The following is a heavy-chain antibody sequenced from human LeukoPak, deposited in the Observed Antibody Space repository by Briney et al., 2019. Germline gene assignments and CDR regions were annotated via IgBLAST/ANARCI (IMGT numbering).Heavy chain of an antibody. CDR2: IWYDGSNK. CDR3: ARDHADDYYGSGSHFGMDV. V-gene: IGHV3-33*08. CDR1: GFTFSSYG. J-gene: IGHJ6*02. D-gene: IGHD3-10*01. Sequence: GGSLRLSCAASGFTFSSYGMHWVRQAPGKGLEWVAVIWYDGSNKYYADSVKGRFTISRDNSKNTLYLQMNSLRAEDTAVYYCARDHADDYYGSGSHFGMDVWGQGTTVTVSS.